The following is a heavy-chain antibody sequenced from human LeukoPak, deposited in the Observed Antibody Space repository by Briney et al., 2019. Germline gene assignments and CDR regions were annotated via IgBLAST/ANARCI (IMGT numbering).Heavy chain of an antibody. CDR2: IYTSGST. CDR3: AGGPAWAGTAFDF. Sequence: SETLSLTCSVSGGSVRSWSWIRQFAGKELQWIGYIYTSGSTDYNPSFKSRVTISVDRSRNLIFLNLRSVTAADTAVYYCAGGPAWAGTAFDFWGQGSRVTVS. V-gene: IGHV4-4*09. J-gene: IGHJ4*02. CDR1: GGSVRS. D-gene: IGHD6-19*01.